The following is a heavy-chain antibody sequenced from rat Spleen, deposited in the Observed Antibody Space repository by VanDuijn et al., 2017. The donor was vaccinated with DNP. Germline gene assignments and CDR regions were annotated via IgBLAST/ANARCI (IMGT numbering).Heavy chain of an antibody. CDR3: TTMATADY. D-gene: IGHD1-1*01. Sequence: EVQLVESGGGLVQPGRSLKLSCAASGFTFSNYGMAWVRQAPTKGLEWVATISTSGGSTYYRDSVKGRFTISRDNAKSTLYLQMDSLRSEDTATYYCTTMATADYWGQGVMVTVSS. J-gene: IGHJ2*01. V-gene: IGHV5-27*01. CDR1: GFTFSNYG. CDR2: ISTSGGST.